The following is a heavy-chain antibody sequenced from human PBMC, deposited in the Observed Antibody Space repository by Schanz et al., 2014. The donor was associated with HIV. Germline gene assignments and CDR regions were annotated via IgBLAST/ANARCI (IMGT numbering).Heavy chain of an antibody. D-gene: IGHD2-15*01. J-gene: IGHJ3*01. CDR1: GFTFSSYA. Sequence: EVQLLESGGGLVQPGGSLRLSCAASGFTFSSYAMTWVRQAPGKGLDWVSTISGSDGDTYYADSMKGRFTISRDNARNSLYLQIRSLRAEDTAVYYCARGGLGVVAEGNAFDLWGQGTLVTVSS. CDR3: ARGGLGVVAEGNAFDL. V-gene: IGHV3-23*01. CDR2: ISGSDGDT.